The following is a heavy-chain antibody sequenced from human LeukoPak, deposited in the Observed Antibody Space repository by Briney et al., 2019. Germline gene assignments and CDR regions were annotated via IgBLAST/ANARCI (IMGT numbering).Heavy chain of an antibody. Sequence: ASVKVSCKASGYTFTSYGISWVRQAPGQGLEWMGWFSAYNGNTNYAQKLQGRVTMTTDTSTSTAYMELRSLRSDDTAVYYCAREISGYCSGGSCQRGYFDYWGQGTLVTVSS. D-gene: IGHD2-15*01. CDR1: GYTFTSYG. CDR2: FSAYNGNT. CDR3: AREISGYCSGGSCQRGYFDY. V-gene: IGHV1-18*01. J-gene: IGHJ4*02.